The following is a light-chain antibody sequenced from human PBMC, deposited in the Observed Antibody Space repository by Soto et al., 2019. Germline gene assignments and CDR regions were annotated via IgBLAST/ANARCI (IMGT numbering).Light chain of an antibody. CDR2: RNN. V-gene: IGLV1-47*01. Sequence: QSVLTQSPSASGTPGQRVTISCSGSSSNIGSNYVYWYQQPPGTAPKLLIYRNNQRPSGVPDRFSGSKSGTSASLAISGLRSEDEADYYCAAWDDSLSGLYVFGTGTKVTVL. CDR3: AAWDDSLSGLYV. J-gene: IGLJ1*01. CDR1: SSNIGSNY.